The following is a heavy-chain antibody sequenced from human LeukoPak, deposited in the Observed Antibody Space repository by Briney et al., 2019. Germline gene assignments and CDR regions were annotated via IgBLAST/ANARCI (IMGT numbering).Heavy chain of an antibody. V-gene: IGHV3-7*03. CDR1: GFTFSSYW. J-gene: IGHJ4*02. D-gene: IGHD2-15*01. CDR3: VRGLVGYCSGGAWDGTCFDY. CDR2: IKQDGNQK. Sequence: GGSLRLSCAASGFTFSSYWMSWVRQAPGKGLEWVAIIKQDGNQKNYVDSVKGRFTISRDNAKNSLYLQMDSLRAEDTAVYYCVRGLVGYCSGGAWDGTCFDYWGQGTLVSVSS.